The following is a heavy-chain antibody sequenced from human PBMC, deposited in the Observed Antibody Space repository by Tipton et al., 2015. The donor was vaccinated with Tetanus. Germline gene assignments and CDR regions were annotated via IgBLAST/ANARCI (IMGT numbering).Heavy chain of an antibody. D-gene: IGHD5-12*01. J-gene: IGHJ4*02. CDR3: ARHVRGYSGYDFDY. Sequence: TLSLTCAVYGGSFSGYYWSWIRQPPGKGLEWIGEINHSGSTNYNPSLKSRVTISEDPSKNQFSLKLSSVTAADTAVYYCARHVRGYSGYDFDYWGQGTLVTVSP. CDR1: GGSFSGYY. V-gene: IGHV4-34*01. CDR2: INHSGST.